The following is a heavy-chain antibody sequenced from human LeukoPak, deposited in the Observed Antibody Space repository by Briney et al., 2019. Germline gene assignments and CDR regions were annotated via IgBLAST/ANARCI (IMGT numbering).Heavy chain of an antibody. CDR3: AKSRTLGHSGYFGY. V-gene: IGHV3-33*06. CDR1: GFTFSSYG. J-gene: IGHJ4*02. D-gene: IGHD3-22*01. Sequence: GGSLRLSCAASGFTFSSYGMHWVRQAPGKGLEWVAVIRYDGSNKYYADSVKGRFTISRDNSKNTLYLQMNSLRAEDTAVYYCAKSRTLGHSGYFGYWGQGTLVTVSS. CDR2: IRYDGSNK.